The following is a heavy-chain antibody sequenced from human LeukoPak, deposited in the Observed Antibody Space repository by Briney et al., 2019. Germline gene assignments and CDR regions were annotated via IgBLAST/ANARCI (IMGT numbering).Heavy chain of an antibody. J-gene: IGHJ3*02. D-gene: IGHD1-26*01. CDR1: GYTFTAHF. CDR2: INPLSGDT. Sequence: GASVKVSCQTSGYTFTAHFIHWVRQAPGQGLEWVGLINPLSGDTTYAQRFQGRVTLTRDTAIRTAFMELGSLGSGDKAVYYCARGGIQVPAFDMWGRGTMVTVSS. V-gene: IGHV1-2*02. CDR3: ARGGIQVPAFDM.